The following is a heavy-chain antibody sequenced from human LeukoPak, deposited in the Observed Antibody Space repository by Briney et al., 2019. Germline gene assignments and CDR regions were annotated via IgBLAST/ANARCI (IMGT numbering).Heavy chain of an antibody. CDR1: GFTFSDHY. J-gene: IGHJ6*02. CDR2: TRNKANSYTT. Sequence: GGSLRLSCAASGFTFSDHYMDWVRQAPGKGLEWVGRTRNKANSYTTEYAASVKGRFTISRDDSKNSLYLQMNSLKTEDTAVYYCARALRWYDSSGYYPYYYYGMDVWGQGTTVTVSS. CDR3: ARALRWYDSSGYYPYYYYGMDV. D-gene: IGHD3-22*01. V-gene: IGHV3-72*01.